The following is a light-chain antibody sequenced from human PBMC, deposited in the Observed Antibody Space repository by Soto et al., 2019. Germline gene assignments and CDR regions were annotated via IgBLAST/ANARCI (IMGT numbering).Light chain of an antibody. Sequence: EIVMTQSPATLSVSPGGRATLSCRASQTISGTLAWYQQKPGQAPRLLIHGASTRAPGFPARVSGRGSGTDFTLTMSSLQSEDFAVYYCQQYYNWPWTFGQGTKVEIK. CDR1: QTISGT. V-gene: IGKV3-15*01. CDR3: QQYYNWPWT. J-gene: IGKJ1*01. CDR2: GAS.